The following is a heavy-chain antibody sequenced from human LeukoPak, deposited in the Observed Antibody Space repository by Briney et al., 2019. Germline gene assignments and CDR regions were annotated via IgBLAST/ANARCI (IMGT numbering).Heavy chain of an antibody. V-gene: IGHV1-2*02. D-gene: IGHD2-8*01. CDR1: GYSFTGYY. CDR3: ANAKLYGNFDH. Sequence: ASVKVSCKASGYSFTGYYMHWVRQAPGQGLEWMGWINPNTGGTNYAQKFQGRVTMTRDTSISTAYMELSSLTSDDMAVYYCANAKLYGNFDHWGQGTLVTVSS. J-gene: IGHJ4*02. CDR2: INPNTGGT.